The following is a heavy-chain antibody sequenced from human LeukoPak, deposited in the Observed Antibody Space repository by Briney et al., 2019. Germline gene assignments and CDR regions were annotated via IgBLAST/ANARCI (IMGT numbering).Heavy chain of an antibody. V-gene: IGHV1-18*01. CDR2: ISVYTGKT. CDR3: ARDLLSAYYQEAFDY. J-gene: IGHJ4*02. Sequence: GSVKVSCKASGYTFANYAFSWVRQAPGQGLEWMGWISVYTGKTNYAQKFQGRIIMTTDASTDTAYMELRSLKSDDTAVYYCARDLLSAYYQEAFDYWGQGSLVTVSS. CDR1: GYTFANYA. D-gene: IGHD3-3*01.